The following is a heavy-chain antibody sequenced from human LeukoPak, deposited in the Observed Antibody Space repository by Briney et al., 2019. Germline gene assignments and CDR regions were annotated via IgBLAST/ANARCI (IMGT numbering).Heavy chain of an antibody. D-gene: IGHD1-26*01. J-gene: IGHJ4*02. V-gene: IGHV4-4*02. CDR2: IYYSGST. CDR1: GGSISSSNW. Sequence: SGTLSLTCAVSGGSISSSNWWSWVRQPPGKGLEWIGYIYYSGSTNYNPSLKSRVTISVDTSKNQFSLKLSSVTAADTAVYYCARVDPDSGNEGGYYFDYWGQGTLVTVSS. CDR3: ARVDPDSGNEGGYYFDY.